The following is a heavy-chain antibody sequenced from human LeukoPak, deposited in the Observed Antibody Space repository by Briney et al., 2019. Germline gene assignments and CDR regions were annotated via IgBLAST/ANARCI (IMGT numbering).Heavy chain of an antibody. V-gene: IGHV4-34*01. D-gene: IGHD3-10*01. J-gene: IGHJ4*02. CDR1: SGSFSGYY. CDR2: FNHNWGA. Sequence: SETLSLTCAVYSGSFSGYYWTWFRQPPGKGLEWIGEFNHNWGAKYNPSLQSRVTISVDTSNNHLSLSLNSVTTADTALYYCAASLWFGIYPEYWGQGSLVTVSS. CDR3: AASLWFGIYPEY.